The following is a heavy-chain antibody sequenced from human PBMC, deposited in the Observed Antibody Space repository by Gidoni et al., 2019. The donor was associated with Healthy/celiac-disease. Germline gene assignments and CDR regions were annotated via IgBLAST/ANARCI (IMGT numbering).Heavy chain of an antibody. D-gene: IGHD5-18*01. V-gene: IGHV1-69*01. CDR3: ARHHTAMFFGHNYYYYGMDV. CDR1: GGTFSSYA. CDR2: IIPIFGTA. J-gene: IGHJ6*02. Sequence: QVQLVQSGAEVKKPGSSVKVSCKASGGTFSSYAISWVRQAPGQGLEWMGGIIPIFGTANYAQKFQGRVTIPADESTSTAYMELSSLRSEDTAVYYCARHHTAMFFGHNYYYYGMDVWGQGTTVTVSS.